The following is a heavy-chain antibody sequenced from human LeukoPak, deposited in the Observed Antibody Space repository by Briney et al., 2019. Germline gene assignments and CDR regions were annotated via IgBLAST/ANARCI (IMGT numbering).Heavy chain of an antibody. Sequence: PGGSLRLSCAASGFTFSSYSVNWVRQAPGKGLEWVSYISGSSNTIYYADSVKGRFTISRDNAKNPLYLQMNSLRAEDTAVYYCARWSYGSGYALDYWGQGTLVTVSS. D-gene: IGHD5-12*01. CDR2: ISGSSNTI. J-gene: IGHJ4*02. CDR1: GFTFSSYS. CDR3: ARWSYGSGYALDY. V-gene: IGHV3-48*01.